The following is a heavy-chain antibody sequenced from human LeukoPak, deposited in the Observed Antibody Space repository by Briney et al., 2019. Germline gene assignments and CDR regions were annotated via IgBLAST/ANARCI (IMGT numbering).Heavy chain of an antibody. CDR1: GYRFTSYW. CDR3: ARGGSGWDAYYYGMDV. J-gene: IGHJ6*02. V-gene: IGHV5-51*01. D-gene: IGHD6-19*01. Sequence: GESLKISCKGSGYRFTSYWIGWVRPMPGKGLEWMGIIYPGDSDTRYSPSFQGQVTISADKSISPAYLQWSSLKASDTAMYYCARGGSGWDAYYYGMDVWGQGTTVTVSS. CDR2: IYPGDSDT.